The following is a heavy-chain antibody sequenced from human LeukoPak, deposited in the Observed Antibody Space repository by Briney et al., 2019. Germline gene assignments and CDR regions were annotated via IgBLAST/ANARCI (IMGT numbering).Heavy chain of an antibody. CDR1: GFTVSGNY. CDR2: IYSGGST. Sequence: GDLRLSCAASGFTVSGNYMSWVRQATGEGLEWITVIYSGGSTYYADSVKDRFTISRDDSKITLYLQMNSLRAEYTAVYYCARGKMAPPDRHFDYWGQGTLVTVSS. V-gene: IGHV3-66*01. J-gene: IGHJ4*02. D-gene: IGHD5-24*01. CDR3: ARGKMAPPDRHFDY.